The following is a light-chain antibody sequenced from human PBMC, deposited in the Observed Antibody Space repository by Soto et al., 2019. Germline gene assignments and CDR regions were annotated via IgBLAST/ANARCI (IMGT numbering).Light chain of an antibody. CDR3: SSFTTSSNVV. CDR1: SSDVGGYDY. Sequence: QSVLTQPASVSGSPGQSITISCTGSSSDVGGYDYVSWYQQHPGKVPKLMIYDVNNRPSGVSNRFSGSKSGNTASLTISGLQAEDEADYYCSSFTTSSNVVFGGGTKLTVL. CDR2: DVN. V-gene: IGLV2-14*03. J-gene: IGLJ2*01.